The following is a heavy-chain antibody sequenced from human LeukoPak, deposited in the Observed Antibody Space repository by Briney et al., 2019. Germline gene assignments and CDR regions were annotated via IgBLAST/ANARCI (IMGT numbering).Heavy chain of an antibody. CDR2: IYYSGST. V-gene: IGHV4-59*01. Sequence: SETLSLTCTVSSGSISSYYWSWIRQPPGKGLEWIGYIYYSGSTNYNPSLKSRLTISVDTSRNQFSLKLSSVTAADTAVYYCARGRGYQNWFDPWGQGTLVTVSS. CDR3: ARGRGYQNWFDP. J-gene: IGHJ5*02. D-gene: IGHD2-2*01. CDR1: SGSISSYY.